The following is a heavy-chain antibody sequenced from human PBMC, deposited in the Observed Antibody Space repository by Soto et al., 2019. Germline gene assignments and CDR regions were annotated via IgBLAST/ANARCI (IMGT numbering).Heavy chain of an antibody. V-gene: IGHV2-70*04. J-gene: IGHJ6*02. CDR1: GFSLSGTGMR. CDR3: ARAFYGMDV. CDR2: IDWEDTK. Sequence: GSGPTLVNPTQTLTLTCTVSGFSLSGTGMRVTWIRQPPGKALEWLARIDWEDTKLYSTSLKTRLSISKDTSKNQVVLTMTNMDPADTATYYCARAFYGMDVWGPGTTVTVSS.